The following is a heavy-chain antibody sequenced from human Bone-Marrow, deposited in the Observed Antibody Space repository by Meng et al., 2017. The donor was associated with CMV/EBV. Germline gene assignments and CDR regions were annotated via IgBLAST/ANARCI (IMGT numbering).Heavy chain of an antibody. V-gene: IGHV4-59*01. J-gene: IGHJ6*02. CDR3: ARRGVVVVAAPTPDV. Sequence: SETLSLTCTVSGGSISSYYWSWIRQPPGKGLEWIGYIYYSGSTNYNPSLKSRVTISVDTSKNQFSLKLSSVTAADTAVYYCARRGVVVVAAPTPDVWGPRNTVNVSS. D-gene: IGHD2-15*01. CDR1: GGSISSYY. CDR2: IYYSGST.